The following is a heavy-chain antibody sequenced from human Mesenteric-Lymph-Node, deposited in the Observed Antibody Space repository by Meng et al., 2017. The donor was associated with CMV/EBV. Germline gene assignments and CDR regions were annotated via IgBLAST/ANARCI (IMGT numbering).Heavy chain of an antibody. J-gene: IGHJ4*02. CDR1: GYTFTGYY. Sequence: ASVKVSCKASGYTFTGYYMHWVRQAPGQGLEWMGWINPNSGGTNYAQKFQGRVTMTRGTSISTAYMELGSLRFDDTALYYCARGKPYSSSWAFDYWGQGTLVTVSS. CDR2: INPNSGGT. D-gene: IGHD6-13*01. CDR3: ARGKPYSSSWAFDY. V-gene: IGHV1-2*02.